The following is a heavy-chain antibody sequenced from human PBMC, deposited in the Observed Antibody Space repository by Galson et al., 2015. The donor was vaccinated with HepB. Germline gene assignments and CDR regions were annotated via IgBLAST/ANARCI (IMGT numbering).Heavy chain of an antibody. CDR2: ISWDGGST. D-gene: IGHD3-9*01. CDR3: AKENYDILTGYYNYYFDY. CDR1: GFTFDDYT. Sequence: SLRLSCAASGFTFDDYTIHWVRQAPGKGLEWVSLISWDGGSTYYADSVKGRFTISRDNSKNSLYLQMNSLRTEDTALYYCAKENYDILTGYYNYYFDYWGQGTLVTVSS. V-gene: IGHV3-43*01. J-gene: IGHJ4*02.